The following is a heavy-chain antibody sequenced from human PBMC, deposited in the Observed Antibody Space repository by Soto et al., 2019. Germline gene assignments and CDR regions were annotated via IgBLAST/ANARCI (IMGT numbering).Heavy chain of an antibody. CDR2: IKSKTDGETT. J-gene: IGHJ6*02. CDR3: TTHLSLIVYANVDFYHGMDV. CDR1: GFTFNNAW. Sequence: EVQLVESGGGLVKPGGSLRLSCAASGFTFNNAWMSWVRQAPGKGLEWVGRIKSKTDGETTDYAAPVKGRFSISRDESKDTLYLQMKSLKTEDTAVYFCTTHLSLIVYANVDFYHGMDVWGQGTAVTVSS. V-gene: IGHV3-15*01. D-gene: IGHD2-8*01.